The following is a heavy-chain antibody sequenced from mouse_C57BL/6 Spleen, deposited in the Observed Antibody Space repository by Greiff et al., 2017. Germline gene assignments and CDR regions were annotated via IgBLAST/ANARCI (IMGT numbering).Heavy chain of an antibody. Sequence: VQLQQSGPELVKPGASVKIPCKASGYTFTDYNMDWVKQSHGKSLEWIGDINPNNGGTIYNQKFKGKATLTVDKSSSTAYMELRSLTSEDTAVYYCARRDYGNYIFAYWGQEALVTVSA. V-gene: IGHV1-18*01. CDR3: ARRDYGNYIFAY. D-gene: IGHD2-1*01. CDR1: GYTFTDYN. J-gene: IGHJ3*01. CDR2: INPNNGGT.